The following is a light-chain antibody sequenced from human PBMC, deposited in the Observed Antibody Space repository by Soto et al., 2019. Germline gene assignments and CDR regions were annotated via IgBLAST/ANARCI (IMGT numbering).Light chain of an antibody. Sequence: QSVLTQPPSVSGALGQTITISCTGSSSNIGAGYDVHWYQQLPGRAPKLLIYGNNNRPSGVPDRFSGSKSGTSVSLAITGLRGEDEADYHCQSYDSSLTNSVFGGGTQLTVL. CDR2: GNN. CDR1: SSNIGAGYD. V-gene: IGLV1-40*01. J-gene: IGLJ2*01. CDR3: QSYDSSLTNSV.